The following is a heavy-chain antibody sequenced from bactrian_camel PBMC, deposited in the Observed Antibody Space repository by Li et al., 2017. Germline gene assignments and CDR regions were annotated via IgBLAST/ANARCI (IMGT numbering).Heavy chain of an antibody. J-gene: IGHJ4*01. V-gene: IGHV3S1*01. CDR1: GNTGTTYC. CDR2: IYTGGGST. Sequence: VQLVESGGRSVRAGGTLTLSCVLSGNTGTTYCMAWFRQVPGEEREAVAAIYTGGGSTFYDDSVKGRFTISLADGRDTVDLQMTDLKPEDTAMYYCTANRMGWVRCPTPSQHDYRGQGTQVTVS. D-gene: IGHD5*01. CDR3: TANRMGWVRCPTPSQHDY.